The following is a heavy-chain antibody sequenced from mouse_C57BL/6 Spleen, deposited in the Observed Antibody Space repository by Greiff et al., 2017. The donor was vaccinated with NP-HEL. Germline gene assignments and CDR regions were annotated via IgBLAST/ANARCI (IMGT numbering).Heavy chain of an antibody. CDR1: GYTFTDYE. CDR3: TRGDYGSSKAMDY. V-gene: IGHV1-15*01. D-gene: IGHD1-1*01. J-gene: IGHJ4*01. Sequence: QVQLQQSGAELVRPGASVTLSCKASGYTFTDYEMHWVKQTPVHGLEWIGAIDPETGGTAYNQKFKGKAILTADKSSSTAYMELRSLTSEDSAVYYCTRGDYGSSKAMDYWGQGTSVTVAS. CDR2: IDPETGGT.